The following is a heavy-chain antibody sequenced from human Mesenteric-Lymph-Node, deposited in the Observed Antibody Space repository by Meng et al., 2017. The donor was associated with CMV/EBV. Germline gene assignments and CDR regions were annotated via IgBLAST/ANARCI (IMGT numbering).Heavy chain of an antibody. Sequence: ASVKVSCKASGYTFISYGITWVRQAAGQGLEWMGWISAYNGNTNYAQNLQGRVTMTTDTSTSTAYMELRSLRSGDTAVYYCAREVGATWLNWGQGTLVTVSS. D-gene: IGHD1-26*01. V-gene: IGHV1-18*01. CDR3: AREVGATWLN. CDR1: GYTFISYG. CDR2: ISAYNGNT. J-gene: IGHJ4*02.